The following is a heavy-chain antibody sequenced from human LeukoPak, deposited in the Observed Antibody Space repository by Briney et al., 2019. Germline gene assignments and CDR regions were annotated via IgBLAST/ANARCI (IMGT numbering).Heavy chain of an antibody. Sequence: SVKVSCKASGGTFSSYAISWVRQAPGQRLEWMGGIIPIFGTANYAQKFQGRVTITADESTSTAYMELSSLRSEDTAVYYCARLFAGRGCYFDYWGQGTLVTVSS. J-gene: IGHJ4*02. D-gene: IGHD6-13*01. CDR2: IIPIFGTA. CDR1: GGTFSSYA. CDR3: ARLFAGRGCYFDY. V-gene: IGHV1-69*13.